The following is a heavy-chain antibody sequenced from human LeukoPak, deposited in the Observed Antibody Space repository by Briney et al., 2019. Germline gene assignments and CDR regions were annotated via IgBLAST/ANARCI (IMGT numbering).Heavy chain of an antibody. V-gene: IGHV4-34*01. CDR3: ARQFYTATVLFWFDL. J-gene: IGHJ5*02. CDR2: INHSGST. Sequence: SETLSLTCAVYGGSFSGYYWSWIRQPPGKGLEWIGKINHSGSTNYNPSLKSRVTISVDTSKNQFSLKLSSVTAADTAVYYCARQFYTATVLFWFDLWGQGTLVTVSS. CDR1: GGSFSGYY. D-gene: IGHD3-10*01.